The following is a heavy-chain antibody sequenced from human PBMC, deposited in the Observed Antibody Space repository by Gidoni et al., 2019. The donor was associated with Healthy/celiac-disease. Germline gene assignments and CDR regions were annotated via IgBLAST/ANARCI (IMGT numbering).Heavy chain of an antibody. J-gene: IGHJ6*03. Sequence: QVQLVQSGAEVKKPGASVKVSCKASGYTFTSYYMHWVRQAPGQGLEWMGIINPSGGSTSYAQKFQGRVTMTRDTSTSTVYMELSSLRSEYTAVYYCASGPFYYGSGSYSKSDYYYYYMDVWGKGTTVTVSS. D-gene: IGHD3-10*01. CDR2: INPSGGST. CDR1: GYTFTSYY. V-gene: IGHV1-46*03. CDR3: ASGPFYYGSGSYSKSDYYYYYMDV.